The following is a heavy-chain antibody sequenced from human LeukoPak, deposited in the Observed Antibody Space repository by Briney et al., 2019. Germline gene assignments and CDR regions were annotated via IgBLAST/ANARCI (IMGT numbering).Heavy chain of an antibody. CDR2: ISSSGSTI. D-gene: IGHD3-9*01. Sequence: GGSLRLSCAASGFTFSSYEMNWVRQAPGKGLEWVSYISSSGSTIYYADSVKGRFTISRDNYKNMVFLQMKSLRAEDTAVYYCAVSVRFERVWHFFNNWGQGTQVTVSS. CDR1: GFTFSSYE. CDR3: AVSVRFERVWHFFNN. V-gene: IGHV3-48*03. J-gene: IGHJ4*02.